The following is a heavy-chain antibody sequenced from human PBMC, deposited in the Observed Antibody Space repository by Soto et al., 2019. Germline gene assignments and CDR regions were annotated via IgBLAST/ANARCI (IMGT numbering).Heavy chain of an antibody. J-gene: IGHJ4*01. V-gene: IGHV1-3*05. CDR2: INADNGNT. D-gene: IGHD2-8*01. CDR1: GYTFTSYA. CDR3: ARHGNGLDY. Sequence: QVQLVQSGAEEKKPGASVKVSCKASGYTFTSYAMHWVRQAPGQRLEWMGWINADNGNTKYSQKIQGRVTITRDTSASTAYMELSSVRSEDTAVYYCARHGNGLDYWGQGTLVTVSS.